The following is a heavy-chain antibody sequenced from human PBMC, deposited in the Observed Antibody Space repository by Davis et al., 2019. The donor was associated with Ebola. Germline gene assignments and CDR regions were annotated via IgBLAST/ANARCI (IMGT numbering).Heavy chain of an antibody. D-gene: IGHD1-1*01. Sequence: AASVQVSCKASGYTFTSYGITWVRQAPGQGLEWMGWINSHNGNTNYAQNVQGRVPMTTDTSTSTAYMEVGSLRSDDTAVYYCARAQFPTTSDHWGQGTLVTVSS. CDR3: ARAQFPTTSDH. CDR1: GYTFTSYG. V-gene: IGHV1-18*04. CDR2: INSHNGNT. J-gene: IGHJ4*02.